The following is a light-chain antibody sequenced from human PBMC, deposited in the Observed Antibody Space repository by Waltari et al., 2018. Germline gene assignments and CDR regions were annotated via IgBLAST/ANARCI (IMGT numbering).Light chain of an antibody. CDR1: RNHVGGYNY. CDR3: SSYAGSENVV. CDR2: EVY. Sequence: QSALTQTPYASGYLRQSVTISCHGTRNHVGGYNYVSWYQQHPGKAPRHMIYEVYNRPSVVPDRFSGSKSGNTASLTVSGLQADDEADYYCSSYAGSENVVFGGGTKLTVL. J-gene: IGLJ3*02. V-gene: IGLV2-8*01.